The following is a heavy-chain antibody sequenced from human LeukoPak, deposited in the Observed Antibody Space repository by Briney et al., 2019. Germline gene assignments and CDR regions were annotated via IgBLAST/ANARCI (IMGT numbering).Heavy chain of an antibody. D-gene: IGHD6-13*01. V-gene: IGHV3-30*18. CDR2: ISYDGSNK. CDR1: GFTFSSYG. CDR3: AKKQLYNWFDP. Sequence: GGSLRLSCAASGFTFSSYGMHWVRQAPGKGLEWVAVISYDGSNKYYADSVKGRFTISRDNSKNTLYLQMNSLRAEDTAVYYCAKKQLYNWFDPWGQGTLVTASS. J-gene: IGHJ5*02.